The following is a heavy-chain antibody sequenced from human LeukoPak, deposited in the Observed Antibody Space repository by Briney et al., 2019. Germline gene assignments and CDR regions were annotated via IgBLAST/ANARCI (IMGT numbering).Heavy chain of an antibody. CDR1: GYTFTGYY. D-gene: IGHD6-25*01. CDR3: ARESPAATFDP. Sequence: ASVKVSCKASGYTFTGYYMHWVRQAPGQGLEWMGRINPNSGNTGYAQKFQGRVTMTRNTSISTAYMELSSLRSEDTAVYYCARESPAATFDPWGQGTLVTVSS. V-gene: IGHV1-8*02. CDR2: INPNSGNT. J-gene: IGHJ5*02.